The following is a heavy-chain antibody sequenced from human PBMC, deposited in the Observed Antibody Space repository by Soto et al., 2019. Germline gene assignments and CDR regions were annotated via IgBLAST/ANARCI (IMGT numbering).Heavy chain of an antibody. D-gene: IGHD2-2*01. J-gene: IGHJ4*02. Sequence: GESRAICWQGSGDNFRNYWIVWVRKLPGKGLEWMGNIHSGDSNARYSPSFQGQVTISVDKSISTAYLQWNSLKASDTALYYCPTWRSSNWFDYWGQGTLVTVSS. CDR1: GDNFRNYW. CDR3: PTWRSSNWFDY. V-gene: IGHV5-51*01. CDR2: IHSGDSNA.